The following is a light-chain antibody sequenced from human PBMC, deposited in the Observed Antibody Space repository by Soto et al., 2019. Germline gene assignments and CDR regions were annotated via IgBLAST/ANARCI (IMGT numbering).Light chain of an antibody. CDR1: QSVSSSY. Sequence: EIVLTQSPGTLSLSPGERATLSCRASQSVSSSYLAWYQQKPGQAPRLLIYSASSRATGIPDRFGGSGSGTDFTLTISRLEPEDLAVYFCQQFGGSSWSFGQGTKVEVK. CDR3: QQFGGSSWS. V-gene: IGKV3-20*01. CDR2: SAS. J-gene: IGKJ1*01.